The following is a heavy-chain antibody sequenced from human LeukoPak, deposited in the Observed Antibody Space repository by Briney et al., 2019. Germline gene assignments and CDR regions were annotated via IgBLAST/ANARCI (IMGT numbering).Heavy chain of an antibody. CDR1: VGTFSSYA. V-gene: IGHV1-69*06. CDR2: IIPIFGTA. J-gene: IGHJ4*02. Sequence: SVTVSRKASVGTFSSYAISWVRQAPGQGLEWMGRIIPIFGTANYAQKFQGRVTITADKSTSTAYMELSSLRSEDTAVYYCARSYCGGDCYSGYWGQGTLVTVSS. CDR3: ARSYCGGDCYSGY. D-gene: IGHD2-21*02.